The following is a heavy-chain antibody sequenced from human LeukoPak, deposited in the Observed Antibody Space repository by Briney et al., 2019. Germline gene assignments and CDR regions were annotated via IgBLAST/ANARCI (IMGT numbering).Heavy chain of an antibody. Sequence: PSETLSLTCTVSGGSISSYYWSWTRQPPGKGLEWIGSIYYSGSTYYNPSLKSRVTISVDTSKNQFSLKLSSVTAADTAVYYCARSVSVGFLEWLSGFPDAFDIWGQGTMVTVSS. J-gene: IGHJ3*02. V-gene: IGHV4-59*12. CDR1: GGSISSYY. D-gene: IGHD3-3*01. CDR2: IYYSGST. CDR3: ARSVSVGFLEWLSGFPDAFDI.